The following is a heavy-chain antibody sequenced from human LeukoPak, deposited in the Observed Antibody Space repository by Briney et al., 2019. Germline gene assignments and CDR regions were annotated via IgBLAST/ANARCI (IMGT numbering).Heavy chain of an antibody. J-gene: IGHJ4*02. Sequence: ASVKVSCKASGYTFTNYGISWVRQAPGQGLEWMGWINPNSGGTNYAQKFQGRVTMTRDTSISTAYMELSRLRSDDTAVYYCARSPYSSGWYAGWGQGTLVTVSS. CDR1: GYTFTNYG. D-gene: IGHD6-19*01. CDR2: INPNSGGT. V-gene: IGHV1-2*02. CDR3: ARSPYSSGWYAG.